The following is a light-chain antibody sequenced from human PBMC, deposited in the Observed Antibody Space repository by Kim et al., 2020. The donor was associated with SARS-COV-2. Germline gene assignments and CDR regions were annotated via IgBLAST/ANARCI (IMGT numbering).Light chain of an antibody. CDR1: SSDVGGYNY. CDR3: CSYAGSYTWV. J-gene: IGLJ3*02. Sequence: GQSVTISCTGTSSDVGGYNYVSWYQQHPGKAPKLMIYDVSKGPSGVPDRFSGSKSGNTASLTISGLQGEDEADYYCCSYAGSYTWVFGGGTQLTVL. V-gene: IGLV2-11*01. CDR2: DVS.